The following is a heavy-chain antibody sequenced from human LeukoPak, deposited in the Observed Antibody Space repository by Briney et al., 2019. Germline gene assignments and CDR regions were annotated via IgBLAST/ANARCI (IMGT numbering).Heavy chain of an antibody. CDR2: ISGSGGST. D-gene: IGHD5-18*01. Sequence: GGSLRLSCAASGFTFSSYAMSWVRQAPGKGLEWVSAISGSGGSTYYADSVKGRFTISRDNSKNTLYLQMNSLRAEDTAVYYCAKDRGYSYRLSNFISDYWGQGTLVTVSS. CDR3: AKDRGYSYRLSNFISDY. J-gene: IGHJ4*02. CDR1: GFTFSSYA. V-gene: IGHV3-23*01.